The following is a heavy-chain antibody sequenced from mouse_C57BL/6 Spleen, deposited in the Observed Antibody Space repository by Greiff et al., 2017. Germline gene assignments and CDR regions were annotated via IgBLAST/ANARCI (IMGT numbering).Heavy chain of an antibody. Sequence: QVQLQQSGAELVKPGASVKISCKASGYAFSSYWMNWVKQRPGKGLEWIGQIYPGDGDTNYNGKFKGKATLTADKSSSTAYMQLSSLTSEESAVYFCARSAIYYGNYSYAMDYWGQGTSVTVSS. D-gene: IGHD2-1*01. V-gene: IGHV1-80*01. CDR3: ARSAIYYGNYSYAMDY. J-gene: IGHJ4*01. CDR2: IYPGDGDT. CDR1: GYAFSSYW.